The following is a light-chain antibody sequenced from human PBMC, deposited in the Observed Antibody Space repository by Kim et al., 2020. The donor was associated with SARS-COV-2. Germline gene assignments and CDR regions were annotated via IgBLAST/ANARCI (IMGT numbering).Light chain of an antibody. J-gene: IGLJ2*01. CDR3: ASYSSTTNLV. V-gene: IGLV2-14*03. CDR2: DVT. CDR1: GSDVGGFDY. Sequence: GHSITNPCTGTGSDVGGFDYVSWYQQHPGKDPKLMIFDVTRRPSGVSNRFSGSRSGKTASLTISGLQAEDEADYYCASYSSTTNLVFGGGTQLTVL.